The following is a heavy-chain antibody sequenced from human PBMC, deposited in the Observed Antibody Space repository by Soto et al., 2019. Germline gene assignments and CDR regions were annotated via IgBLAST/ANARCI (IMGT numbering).Heavy chain of an antibody. CDR1: GDTFDTYA. CDR2: VIPVFDTA. Sequence: QVQLVQSGAEVKKPGSSVRISCKASGDTFDTYAFTWVRQAPGQGLEWLGGVIPVFDTAHYAQHFQGRVTITADEFSSTAYLELRSLRPEDTAVYYCARGRGASTRDRECSRHTCYVAGGYWGQGTLVTVSS. CDR3: ARGRGASTRDRECSRHTCYVAGGY. D-gene: IGHD2-2*01. J-gene: IGHJ4*02. V-gene: IGHV1-69*01.